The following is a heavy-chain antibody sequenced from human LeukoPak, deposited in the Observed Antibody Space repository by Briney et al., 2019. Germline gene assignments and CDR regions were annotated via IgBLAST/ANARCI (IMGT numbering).Heavy chain of an antibody. CDR1: GYTFTGYC. D-gene: IGHD5-18*01. CDR3: AREGQLIQLWPRGWNWFDP. J-gene: IGHJ5*02. CDR2: INPNSGGT. Sequence: ASVKASCKASGYTFTGYCMHWVRQAPGQGLEWMGWINPNSGGTNYAQKFQGRVTMTRDTSISTAYMELSRLRSDDTAVYYCAREGQLIQLWPRGWNWFDPWGQGTLVTVSS. V-gene: IGHV1-2*02.